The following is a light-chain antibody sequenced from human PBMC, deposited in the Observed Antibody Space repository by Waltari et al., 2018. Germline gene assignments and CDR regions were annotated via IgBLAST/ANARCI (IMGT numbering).Light chain of an antibody. Sequence: QSALTQPPSSPRSPGQSVPTPCTGASSDVCVYNFVPWYQQHPGKAPNLMIYDVSKRPSGVPDRFSGSKSGNTASLTVSGLQAEDEADYYCSSYAGSNDVAFGGGTKLSVL. J-gene: IGLJ2*01. CDR1: SSDVCVYNF. CDR3: SSYAGSNDVA. CDR2: DVS. V-gene: IGLV2-8*01.